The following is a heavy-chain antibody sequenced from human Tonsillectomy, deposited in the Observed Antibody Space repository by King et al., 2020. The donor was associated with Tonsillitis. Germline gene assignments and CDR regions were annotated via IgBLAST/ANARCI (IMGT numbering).Heavy chain of an antibody. Sequence: VQLVESGGGLVQPGGSRRLSCAASGFTFSSYSMNWVRQAPGKGLEGVSYISSSSSTIYYADSVNGRFTISRDNAKNALYLKMNSLRAEDTAVYYCARRYDFWSGYRWFDPWGQGTLVTVSS. CDR3: ARRYDFWSGYRWFDP. CDR1: GFTFSSYS. D-gene: IGHD3-3*01. J-gene: IGHJ5*02. CDR2: ISSSSSTI. V-gene: IGHV3-48*01.